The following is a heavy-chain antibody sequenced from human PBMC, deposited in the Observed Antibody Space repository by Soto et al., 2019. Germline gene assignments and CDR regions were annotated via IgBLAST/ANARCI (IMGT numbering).Heavy chain of an antibody. Sequence: EVQLLESGGGLVQPGGSLRLSCAASGFTFSSYAMSWVRQAPGKGLEWVSAISGSGGSTYYADSVKGRFTISRDNSKNTRYLQMNSLRAEDTAVYYCAIPDIVVVVAAPFDYWGQGTLVTVSS. D-gene: IGHD2-15*01. CDR2: ISGSGGST. V-gene: IGHV3-23*01. CDR3: AIPDIVVVVAAPFDY. J-gene: IGHJ4*02. CDR1: GFTFSSYA.